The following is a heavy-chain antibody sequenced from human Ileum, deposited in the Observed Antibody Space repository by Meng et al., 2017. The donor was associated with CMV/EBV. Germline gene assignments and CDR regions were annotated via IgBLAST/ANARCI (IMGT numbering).Heavy chain of an antibody. CDR1: GDFANNFY. Sequence: QVHLQESGPGLVTPSETRSLTCTVSGDFANNFYWRWTRQPAGKGLQWIGRISTSGSDNYNPSLKSRVTMSVDTSKKQFSLKLSSVTAADTAVYYCARSGLRGIYVDYWGQGTLVTVSS. V-gene: IGHV4-4*07. J-gene: IGHJ4*02. D-gene: IGHD4-17*01. CDR3: ARSGLRGIYVDY. CDR2: ISTSGSD.